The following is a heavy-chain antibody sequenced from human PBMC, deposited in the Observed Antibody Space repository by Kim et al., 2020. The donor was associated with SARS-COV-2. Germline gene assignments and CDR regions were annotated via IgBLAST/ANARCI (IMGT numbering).Heavy chain of an antibody. V-gene: IGHV1-58*01. J-gene: IGHJ6*02. D-gene: IGHD3-3*01. CDR3: AANRFGVVILEYGMDV. Sequence: KFQERVTITRDMSTSTAYMELSSLRSEDTAVYYCAANRFGVVILEYGMDVWGQGTTVTVSS.